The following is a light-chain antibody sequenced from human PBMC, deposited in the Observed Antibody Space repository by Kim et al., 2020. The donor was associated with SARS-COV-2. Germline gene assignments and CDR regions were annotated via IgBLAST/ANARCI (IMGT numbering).Light chain of an antibody. CDR2: EVS. CDR3: SSYTDSNTLM. J-gene: IGLJ3*02. CDR1: FNDIGRYYY. Sequence: GQSVTLCCTGTFNDIGRYYYVTGYQLHPGRAPKLIIYEVSRRPAGGPDRYSRSKSGNAAALTVSGLRAEDEAVYYCSSYTDSNTLMFGGGTQLTVL. V-gene: IGLV2-8*01.